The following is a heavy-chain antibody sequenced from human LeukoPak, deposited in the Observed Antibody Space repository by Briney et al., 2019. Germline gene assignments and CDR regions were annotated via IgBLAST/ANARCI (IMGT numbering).Heavy chain of an antibody. V-gene: IGHV1-8*01. Sequence: ASVKVSCKTSGYTFTRYVVNWVRQATGQGLEWMGWMNPNSGNSGYAQRFQGRGSMTRNTSINTAYMELSSLGSDDTAVYYCARGRSGSYAPPFDYWGQGALVTVSS. CDR2: MNPNSGNS. D-gene: IGHD1-26*01. J-gene: IGHJ4*02. CDR3: ARGRSGSYAPPFDY. CDR1: GYTFTRYV.